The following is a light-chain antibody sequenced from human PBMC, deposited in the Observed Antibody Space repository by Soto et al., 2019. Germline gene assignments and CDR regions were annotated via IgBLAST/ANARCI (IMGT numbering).Light chain of an antibody. CDR2: EVS. J-gene: IGLJ2*01. CDR1: SRDVDGYNY. Sequence: QSALTQPPSASGSPGQSVTISCSGSSRDVDGYNYVSWYQQHPGKAPKLMIYEVSRRPSGVPDRFSGSKSGNTASLTVSGLQAEDEADYYCSSYAGSNNLVFGGGTKLTVL. V-gene: IGLV2-8*01. CDR3: SSYAGSNNLV.